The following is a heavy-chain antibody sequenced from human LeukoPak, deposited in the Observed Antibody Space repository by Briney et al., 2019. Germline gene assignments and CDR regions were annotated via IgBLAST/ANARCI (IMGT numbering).Heavy chain of an antibody. V-gene: IGHV3-23*01. Sequence: GGSLRLSCAASGFTFSSYAMTWVRQAPGKGLEWVSASTGSGGTTYYADTVMGRFTISRDNSKNTLYLQMNSLRAEDTAVYYCAKLQSDGLRTYYGMDVWGQGTTVTVS. CDR1: GFTFSSYA. D-gene: IGHD4-17*01. J-gene: IGHJ6*02. CDR3: AKLQSDGLRTYYGMDV. CDR2: STGSGGTT.